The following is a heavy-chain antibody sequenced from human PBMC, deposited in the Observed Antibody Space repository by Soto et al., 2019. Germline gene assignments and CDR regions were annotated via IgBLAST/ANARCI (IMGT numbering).Heavy chain of an antibody. CDR1: GFTFSSYA. Sequence: EVQLLESGGGLVQPGGSLRLSCAASGFTFSSYAMSWVRQAPGKGLEWVSAISGSGGSTYYADSVKGRFTISRDNSKNTLYLQMNSLRAEDTAVYYCAKIYDFWSGYYPLYFDYWGQGTLVTVSS. V-gene: IGHV3-23*01. J-gene: IGHJ4*02. D-gene: IGHD3-3*01. CDR3: AKIYDFWSGYYPLYFDY. CDR2: ISGSGGST.